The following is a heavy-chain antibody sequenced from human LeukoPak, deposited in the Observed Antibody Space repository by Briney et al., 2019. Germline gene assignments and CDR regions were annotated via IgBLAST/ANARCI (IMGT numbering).Heavy chain of an antibody. CDR3: ARDIGSAALGR. CDR2: IKEDGSEK. D-gene: IGHD6-13*01. CDR1: GFTFYSYW. J-gene: IGHJ4*02. V-gene: IGHV3-7*05. Sequence: GGSLRLSCATSGFTFYSYWMRWVRQAPGKGLEWVANIKEDGSEKYYVDSVKGRFTISRDNAKNSVYLQMNSLRAEDTAVYYCARDIGSAALGRWGQGTLVTVSS.